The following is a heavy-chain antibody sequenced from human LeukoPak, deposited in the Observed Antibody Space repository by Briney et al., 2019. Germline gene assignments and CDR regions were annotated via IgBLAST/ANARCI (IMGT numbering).Heavy chain of an antibody. D-gene: IGHD4-17*01. Sequence: GGSLSLSCAASGFIFSTYTMNWGRQAQGRGLEWVSSIISTSTYIYYADSLEGRFTISRDNDKNSLYLQMNSLRAEDTAVYYCARVATVPSFDYWGQGTLVTVSS. CDR3: ARVATVPSFDY. CDR2: IISTSTYI. V-gene: IGHV3-21*01. CDR1: GFIFSTYT. J-gene: IGHJ4*02.